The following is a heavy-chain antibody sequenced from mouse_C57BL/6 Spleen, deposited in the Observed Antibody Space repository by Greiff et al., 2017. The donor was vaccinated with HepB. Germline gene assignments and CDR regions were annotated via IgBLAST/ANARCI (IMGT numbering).Heavy chain of an antibody. CDR3: ASTYYYGSSYVNY. CDR2: IDPSDSYT. D-gene: IGHD1-1*01. J-gene: IGHJ2*01. Sequence: VQLQQPGAELVMPGASVKLSCKASGYTFTSYWMHWVKQRPGQGLEWIGEIDPSDSYTNYNQKFKGKSTLTVDKSSSTAYMPLSSLTSEDSAVYYCASTYYYGSSYVNYWGQGTTLTVSS. V-gene: IGHV1-69*01. CDR1: GYTFTSYW.